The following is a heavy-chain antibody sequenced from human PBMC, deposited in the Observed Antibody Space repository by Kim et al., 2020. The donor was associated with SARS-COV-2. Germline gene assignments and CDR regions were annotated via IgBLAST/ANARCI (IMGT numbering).Heavy chain of an antibody. CDR2: IRSKAYGGTT. Sequence: GGSLRLSCTASGFTFGDYAMSWFRQAPGKGREWVGFIRSKAYGGTTEYAASVKGRFTISRDDSKSISYLQMNSLKTEDTAVYYCTRDRRHMITFGGVIVTNYFDYWAQGTLVTVSS. CDR3: TRDRRHMITFGGVIVTNYFDY. V-gene: IGHV3-49*03. J-gene: IGHJ4*02. D-gene: IGHD3-16*02. CDR1: GFTFGDYA.